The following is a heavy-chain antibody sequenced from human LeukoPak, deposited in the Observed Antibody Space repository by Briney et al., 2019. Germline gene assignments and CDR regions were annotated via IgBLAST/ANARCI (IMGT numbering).Heavy chain of an antibody. V-gene: IGHV3-49*04. CDR3: ARDPGGSDY. J-gene: IGHJ4*02. CDR1: GFNIGDFA. D-gene: IGHD2-15*01. Sequence: PGGSLRLSCRVSGFNIGDFALSWVRQAPGKGLEWVGFIRSKAYDGSTEYGAAVRGRFTISRDDSKNIAYLQMNSLNIDDTAVYYCARDPGGSDYWGWGTRVTVSA. CDR2: IRSKAYDGST.